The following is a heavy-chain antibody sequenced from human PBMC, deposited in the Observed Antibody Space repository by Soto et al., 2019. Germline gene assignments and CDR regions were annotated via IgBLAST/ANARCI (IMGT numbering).Heavy chain of an antibody. CDR3: ATIHISAAGSTHDY. Sequence: QLQLQESGPGLVKPSETLSLICTVSGCSISSRSYYWGWIRQTPGKGLDWIGSIYFTGTTYYNPSHKSRGPMSVDTSKDQFSLNLSPVTAADRAGYYGATIHISAAGSTHDYWGQGTLVTVSS. V-gene: IGHV4-39*01. J-gene: IGHJ4*02. D-gene: IGHD6-13*01. CDR2: IYFTGTT. CDR1: GCSISSRSYY.